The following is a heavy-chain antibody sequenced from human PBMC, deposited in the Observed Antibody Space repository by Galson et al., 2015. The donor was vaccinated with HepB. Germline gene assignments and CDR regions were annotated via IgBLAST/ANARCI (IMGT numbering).Heavy chain of an antibody. V-gene: IGHV3-23*01. Sequence: SLRLSCAASGFTFSSYAMSWVRQAPGKGLEWVSAISGSGGSTYYADSVKGRFTISRDNSKNTLYLQMNSLRAEDTAVYYCAKDRYYYDSSGYWDLDYWGQGTLVTVSS. CDR1: GFTFSSYA. CDR3: AKDRYYYDSSGYWDLDY. CDR2: ISGSGGST. D-gene: IGHD3-22*01. J-gene: IGHJ4*02.